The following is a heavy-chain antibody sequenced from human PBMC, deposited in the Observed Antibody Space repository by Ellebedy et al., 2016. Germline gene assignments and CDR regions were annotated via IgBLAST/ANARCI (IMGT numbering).Heavy chain of an antibody. CDR3: ARQNDYGDDEAFDI. Sequence: GESLKISXAASGFHFSDIHMSWIRQAPGKGLEWISYIRSSSSYTNYADSVKGRFTISRDNGKNSLYLQMNSLRAEDTAVYYCARQNDYGDDEAFDIWGQGTMVTVSS. CDR1: GFHFSDIH. CDR2: IRSSSSYT. D-gene: IGHD4-17*01. J-gene: IGHJ3*02. V-gene: IGHV3-11*06.